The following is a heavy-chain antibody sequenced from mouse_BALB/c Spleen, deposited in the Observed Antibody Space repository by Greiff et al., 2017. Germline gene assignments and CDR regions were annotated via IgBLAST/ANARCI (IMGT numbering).Heavy chain of an antibody. Sequence: VKVVESGPGLVQPSQSLSITCTVSGFSLTSYGVHWVRQSPGKGLEWLGVIWSGGSTDYNAAFISRLSISKDNSKSQVFFKMNSLQANDTAIYYCAREPTAREAMDYWGQGTSVTVSS. CDR1: GFSLTSYG. J-gene: IGHJ4*01. CDR2: IWSGGST. V-gene: IGHV2-2*02. D-gene: IGHD1-2*01. CDR3: AREPTAREAMDY.